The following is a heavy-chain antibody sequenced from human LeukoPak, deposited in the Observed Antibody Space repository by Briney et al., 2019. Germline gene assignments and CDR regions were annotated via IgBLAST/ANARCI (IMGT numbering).Heavy chain of an antibody. D-gene: IGHD3/OR15-3a*01. CDR1: GGTFSSYA. CDR3: ARGRLDLWMALPIDY. V-gene: IGHV1-8*02. J-gene: IGHJ4*02. Sequence: ASVKVSCKASGGTFSSYAISWVRQAPGQGLEWMGWMNPNSGNTGYAQKFQGRVTMTRNTSISTAYMELSSLRSEDTAVYYCARGRLDLWMALPIDYWGQGTLVTVSS. CDR2: MNPNSGNT.